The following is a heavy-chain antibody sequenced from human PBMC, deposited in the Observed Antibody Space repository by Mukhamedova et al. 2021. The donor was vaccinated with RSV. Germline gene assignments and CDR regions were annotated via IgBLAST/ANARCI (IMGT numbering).Heavy chain of an antibody. V-gene: IGHV4-59*08. Sequence: GKGLEWIGYIYYSGSTNYNPSLKSRVTISVDTSKNQFSLKLSSVTAADTAVYYCARQAQASIMITFGGVIGPPDAFGIWGQGTMV. CDR3: ARQAQASIMITFGGVIGPPDAFGI. J-gene: IGHJ3*02. CDR2: IYYSGST. D-gene: IGHD3-16*02.